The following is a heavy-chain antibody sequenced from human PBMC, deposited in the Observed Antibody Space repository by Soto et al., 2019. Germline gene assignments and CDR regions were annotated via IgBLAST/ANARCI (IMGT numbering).Heavy chain of an antibody. D-gene: IGHD1-7*01. CDR3: AKDRNYPRDQFHY. J-gene: IGHJ4*02. CDR1: GFTFRTYA. Sequence: GGSLRLSCAASGFTFRTYALSWVRQAPGKGLEWVSAISANGQGIYYADSVRRRFTISRDNSKNTIFLHMDSLRAEDTAVYYGAKDRNYPRDQFHYWGQGALVTVSS. CDR2: ISANGQGI. V-gene: IGHV3-23*01.